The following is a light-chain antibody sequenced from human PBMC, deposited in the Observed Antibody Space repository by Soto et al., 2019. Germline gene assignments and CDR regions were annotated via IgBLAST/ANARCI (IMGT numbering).Light chain of an antibody. CDR2: GAS. V-gene: IGKV3-11*01. CDR1: QSVTSY. Sequence: EIVLTQSPATLSLSPGERATLSCRASQSVTSYLAWYQQKPGQAPRLLIYGASNRATGVPARFSGSGSGTDFTLTISSLEPEDFAVYYCQQRSSWWTFGQGTKVEIK. CDR3: QQRSSWWT. J-gene: IGKJ1*01.